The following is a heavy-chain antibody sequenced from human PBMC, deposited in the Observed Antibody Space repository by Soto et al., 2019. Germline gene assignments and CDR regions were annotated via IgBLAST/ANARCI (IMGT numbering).Heavy chain of an antibody. CDR1: GGTFSSYT. Sequence: QVQLVQSGAEVKKPGSSVKVSCKASGGTFSSYTISWVRQAPGQGLEWMGRIIPILGIANYAQKFQGRVTITADKSTSTDYIALSSMRSDDTAGYDCARAESEYYGSGSHPLGGGQRKRVTV. CDR3: ARAESEYYGSGSHPLG. V-gene: IGHV1-69*02. CDR2: IIPILGIA. J-gene: IGHJ4*02. D-gene: IGHD3-10*01.